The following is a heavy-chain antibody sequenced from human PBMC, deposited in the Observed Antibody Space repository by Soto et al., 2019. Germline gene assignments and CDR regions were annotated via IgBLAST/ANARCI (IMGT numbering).Heavy chain of an antibody. V-gene: IGHV4-59*01. CDR2: IYYSGST. Sequence: LSLTCTVSGGSISSYYWSWIRQPPGKGLEWIGYIYYSGSTNYNPSLKSRVTISVDTSKNQFSLKLSSVTAADTAVYYCARDSGPYYYGSGSYYNPFDYWGQGTLVTVSS. J-gene: IGHJ4*02. D-gene: IGHD3-10*01. CDR3: ARDSGPYYYGSGSYYNPFDY. CDR1: GGSISSYY.